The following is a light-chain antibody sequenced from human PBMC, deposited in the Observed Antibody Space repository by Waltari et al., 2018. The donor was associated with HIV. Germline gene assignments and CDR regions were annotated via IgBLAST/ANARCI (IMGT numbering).Light chain of an antibody. CDR2: KEK. Sequence: QSVLTQSPSASGTPGQRVIISCSGSSSNIGGRNYVNWYQLLPGTAPQLLIYKEKQRASGGPARFSGSKSGTSASLAISGLRAEDEADYYCAAWDDSLNGVVFGGGTKLTVL. CDR3: AAWDDSLNGVV. V-gene: IGLV1-47*01. CDR1: SSNIGGRNY. J-gene: IGLJ2*01.